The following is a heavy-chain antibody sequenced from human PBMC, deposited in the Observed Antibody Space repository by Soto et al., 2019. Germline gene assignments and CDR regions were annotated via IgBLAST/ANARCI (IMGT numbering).Heavy chain of an antibody. CDR3: AKGGGSPYPNHEFDF. V-gene: IGHV4-59*01. CDR2: VSSTGST. Sequence: QVQLQESGPGLVKPSETLSLTCTVSGASITQYYWNWIRQSPGKGLEWIVSVSSTGSTVFNPSLTSRVTVSLDTSKNQFSLTLNSVTAADTAVYYCAKGGGSPYPNHEFDFWGQGTLVTVSS. J-gene: IGHJ4*02. CDR1: GASITQYY. D-gene: IGHD2-8*01.